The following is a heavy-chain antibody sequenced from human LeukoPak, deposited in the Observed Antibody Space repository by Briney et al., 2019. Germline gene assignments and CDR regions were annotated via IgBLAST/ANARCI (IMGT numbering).Heavy chain of an antibody. CDR1: GDSVSSNSAA. Sequence: SQTLSLTCAVSGDSVSSNSAAWNWIRQSPSRGLEWLGRTYYRSKWYNDYAVSVKSRITINPDTSKNQFSLQLNSVTPEDTAVYYCAREPNCSGGSCYFPFDPWGQGTLVTVSS. D-gene: IGHD2-15*01. CDR2: TYYRSKWYN. J-gene: IGHJ5*02. V-gene: IGHV6-1*01. CDR3: AREPNCSGGSCYFPFDP.